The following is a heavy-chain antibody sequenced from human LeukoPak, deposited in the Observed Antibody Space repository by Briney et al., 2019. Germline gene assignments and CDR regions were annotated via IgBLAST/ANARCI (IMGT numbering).Heavy chain of an antibody. CDR1: GFTFSSYG. D-gene: IGHD4-17*01. V-gene: IGHV3-30*18. CDR3: AKDFAYGSRGAQGPSDY. CDR2: ISYDGSNK. J-gene: IGHJ4*02. Sequence: PGGSLRLSCAASGFTFSSYGMHWVRQAPAKGLEWVAVISYDGSNKYYADSVKGRFTISRDNSKNTLYLQMNSLRAEDTAVYYCAKDFAYGSRGAQGPSDYWGQGTLVTVSS.